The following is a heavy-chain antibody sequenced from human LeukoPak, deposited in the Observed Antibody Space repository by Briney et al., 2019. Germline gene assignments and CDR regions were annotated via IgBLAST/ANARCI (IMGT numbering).Heavy chain of an antibody. D-gene: IGHD4-17*01. CDR1: GFTFSNHW. CDR3: AGATVTTDALDI. CDR2: ANGDASST. V-gene: IGHV3-74*01. Sequence: PGRSLRLSCAASGFTFSNHWMHWVRQAPGKGLVWVSRANGDASSTNYADSVKGRFTISRDNTKNTLYLQMNSLRAEDTAVYFCAGATVTTDALDIWGQGTLVTVSS. J-gene: IGHJ3*02.